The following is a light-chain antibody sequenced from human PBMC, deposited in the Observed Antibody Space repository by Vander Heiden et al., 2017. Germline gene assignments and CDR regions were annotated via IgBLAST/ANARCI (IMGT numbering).Light chain of an antibody. J-gene: IGKJ4*01. CDR3: QQFNSFPLT. V-gene: IGKV1-9*01. CDR1: QGISSH. Sequence: DIQLTQSPSFLSASVGDSVTITCRASQGISSHLAWYQQKPGKAPNLLVYAAPTLQSGVPSRFSGSASGTEFTLTISSLQPEDFATYYCQQFNSFPLTFGGGTKVEIK. CDR2: AAP.